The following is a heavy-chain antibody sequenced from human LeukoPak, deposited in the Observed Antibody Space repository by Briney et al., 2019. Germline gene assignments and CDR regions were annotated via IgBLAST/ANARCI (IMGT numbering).Heavy chain of an antibody. CDR3: ATSYDSSGYCKY. D-gene: IGHD3-22*01. J-gene: IGHJ4*02. V-gene: IGHV1-24*01. Sequence: ASVKVSCKVSGYTLTELSMHWVRQAPGKGLGWMGGFDPEDGETIYAQKFQGRVTMTEDTSTDTAYMELSSLRSEDTAVYYCATSYDSSGYCKYWGQGTLVTVSS. CDR2: FDPEDGET. CDR1: GYTLTELS.